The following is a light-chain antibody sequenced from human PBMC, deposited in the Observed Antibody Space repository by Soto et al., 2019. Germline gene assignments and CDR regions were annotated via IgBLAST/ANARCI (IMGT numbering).Light chain of an antibody. J-gene: IGLJ2*01. CDR2: NVN. CDR3: PSSTNTTTVV. Sequence: QSALTQVASVSGSPGQSITISCTGTSGDVGGYDYVSWYQQHPGKAPKLMIYNVNYRPSGVSNRFSGSKSGTTASLTISGLEAEDEDSYYCPSSTNTTTVVFGGGTKLTVL. CDR1: SGDVGGYDY. V-gene: IGLV2-14*03.